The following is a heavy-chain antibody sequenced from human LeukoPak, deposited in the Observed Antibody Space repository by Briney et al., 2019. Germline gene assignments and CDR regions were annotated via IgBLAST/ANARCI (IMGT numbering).Heavy chain of an antibody. Sequence: ASVKVSCKASGGTFSSYAIRWVRQAPGQGLEWMGRIIPILGIANYAQKFQGRVTITADKSTSTAYMELSSLGSEDTAVYYCARGEMATTLDYWGQGTLVTVSS. D-gene: IGHD5-12*01. CDR1: GGTFSSYA. J-gene: IGHJ4*02. CDR2: IIPILGIA. CDR3: ARGEMATTLDY. V-gene: IGHV1-69*04.